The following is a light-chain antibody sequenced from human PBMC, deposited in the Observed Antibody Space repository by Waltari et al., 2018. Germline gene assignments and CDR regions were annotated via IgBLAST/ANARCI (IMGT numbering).Light chain of an antibody. V-gene: IGLV1-47*02. CDR1: SSDVGGYN. CDR3: AVWDDSLNGPV. J-gene: IGLJ3*02. CDR2: NSH. Sequence: QSALTQPASVSGSPGQSITISCTGTSSDVGGYNYVSWYQQLPGTAPKLRIYNSHQRPSGVPDRFSGSKSGTSASLAVSGLLSEDEGDYYCAVWDDSLNGPVFGRGTKLTVL.